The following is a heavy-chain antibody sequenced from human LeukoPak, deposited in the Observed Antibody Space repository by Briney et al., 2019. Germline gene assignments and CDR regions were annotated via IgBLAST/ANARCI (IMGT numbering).Heavy chain of an antibody. Sequence: SETLSLTCTVSGGSISSDSYYWAWIRQPPGKGLEWIGSIYYSGTTYYNPSLKSRVTISVDTSKNQFSLKLSSVTAADTAIYYCARQGGSHLYDSSGYTAHYWGQGTLVTVSS. J-gene: IGHJ4*02. D-gene: IGHD3-22*01. CDR2: IYYSGTT. CDR3: ARQGGSHLYDSSGYTAHY. V-gene: IGHV4-39*01. CDR1: GGSISSDSYY.